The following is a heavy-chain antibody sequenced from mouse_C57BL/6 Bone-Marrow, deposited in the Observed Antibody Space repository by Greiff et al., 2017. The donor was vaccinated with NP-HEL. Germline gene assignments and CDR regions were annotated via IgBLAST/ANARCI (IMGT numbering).Heavy chain of an antibody. V-gene: IGHV5-16*01. D-gene: IGHD2-4*01. J-gene: IGHJ4*01. CDR3: ARGSYYDYLYYAMDY. CDR1: GFTFSDYY. CDR2: INYDGSST. Sequence: EVKLVESEGGLVQPGSSMKLSCTASGFTFSDYYMAWVRQVPEKGLEWVANINYDGSSTYYLDSLKSRFIISRDNAKNILYLQMSSLKSEDTATYYCARGSYYDYLYYAMDYWGQGTSVTVSS.